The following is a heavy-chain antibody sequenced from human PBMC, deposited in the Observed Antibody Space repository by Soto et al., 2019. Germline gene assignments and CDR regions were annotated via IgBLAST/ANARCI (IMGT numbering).Heavy chain of an antibody. V-gene: IGHV4-39*07. D-gene: IGHD3-22*01. J-gene: IGHJ6*02. CDR1: GGSINNNNYY. CDR2: IYYSGST. CDR3: ARGDGYYDSSGYHHYYGMDV. Sequence: SETLSLTCTVSGGSINNNNYYWGWIRQPPGKGQEWIGSIYYSGSTYYNPPLKSRVTISVDTSRNQFSLKLSSVTAADTAVYYCARGDGYYDSSGYHHYYGMDVWGQGTTVTVSS.